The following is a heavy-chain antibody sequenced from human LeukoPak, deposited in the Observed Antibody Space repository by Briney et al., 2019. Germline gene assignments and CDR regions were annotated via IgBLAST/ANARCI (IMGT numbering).Heavy chain of an antibody. CDR1: GFTFSNYA. Sequence: GSLRLSCAASGFTFSNYAMTWVRQAPGRGLEWVSVIGHYGADIHYADSVEGRFTISRDNSANTLYLQMNSLRAEDTAVYYCAKYCGGDCFRNFDSWGQGTLVTVSS. CDR2: IGHYGADI. V-gene: IGHV3-23*01. D-gene: IGHD2-21*02. CDR3: AKYCGGDCFRNFDS. J-gene: IGHJ4*02.